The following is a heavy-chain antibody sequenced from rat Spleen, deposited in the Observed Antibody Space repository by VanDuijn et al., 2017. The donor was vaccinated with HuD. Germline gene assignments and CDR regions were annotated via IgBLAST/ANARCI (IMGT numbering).Heavy chain of an antibody. CDR2: ISAGGVTT. V-gene: IGHV5-25*01. CDR1: GFTFSNYY. Sequence: EVQLVESGGGLVQPGRSLKLSCAASGFTFSNYYMAWVRQAPTKGLEWVAYISAGGVTTYYRDSVKGRFTISRDNAKSTLYLQMNSLRSEDTATYYCARHFNYGSYGVMDAWGQGASVTVSS. D-gene: IGHD1-3*01. J-gene: IGHJ4*01. CDR3: ARHFNYGSYGVMDA.